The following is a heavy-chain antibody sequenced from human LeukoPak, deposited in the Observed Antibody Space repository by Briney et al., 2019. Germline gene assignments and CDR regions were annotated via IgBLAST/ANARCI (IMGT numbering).Heavy chain of an antibody. Sequence: GGSLRLSCEASGFILNFNRYWMNWARQAPGKGLEWVASINHNGNVNYYVDSVKGRFTISRDNAKNSLYLQMSNLRAEDTAVYFCARGGGLDVWGQGATVTVSS. D-gene: IGHD3-16*01. CDR3: ARGGGLDV. CDR1: GFILNFNRYW. J-gene: IGHJ6*02. V-gene: IGHV3-7*03. CDR2: INHNGNVN.